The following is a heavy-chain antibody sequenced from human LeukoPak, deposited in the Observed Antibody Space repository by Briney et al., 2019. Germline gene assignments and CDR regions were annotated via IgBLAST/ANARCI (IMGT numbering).Heavy chain of an antibody. CDR1: GFTFSNAW. Sequence: GGSLRLSCAASGFTFSNAWMSWVRQAPGKGLEWVGRIKSKTDGATTDYAAPVKGRFTISRDDSKNTLYLQMNSLRAEDTAVYYCAKPVLYPGGNFRVGWFDPWGQGTLVTVSS. V-gene: IGHV3-15*01. J-gene: IGHJ5*02. CDR3: AKPVLYPGGNFRVGWFDP. CDR2: IKSKTDGATT. D-gene: IGHD4-23*01.